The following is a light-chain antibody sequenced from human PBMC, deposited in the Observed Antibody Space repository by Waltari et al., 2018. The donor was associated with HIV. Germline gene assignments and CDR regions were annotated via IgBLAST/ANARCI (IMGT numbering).Light chain of an antibody. Sequence: SYELTQPPSVSVSPGQTARITCSGDALPKQYAYWYHQKPGTAPLLVIYKDNERPSGIPERFSVSSSGTTVALTISGVHTEDEADYYCQSADSTGSYPDVFGTGTKVTVL. V-gene: IGLV3-25*03. CDR2: KDN. CDR3: QSADSTGSYPDV. J-gene: IGLJ1*01. CDR1: ALPKQY.